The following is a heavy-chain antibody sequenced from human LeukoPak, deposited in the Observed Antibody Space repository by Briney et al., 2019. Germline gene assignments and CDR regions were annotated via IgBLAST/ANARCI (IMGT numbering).Heavy chain of an antibody. D-gene: IGHD2-21*01. V-gene: IGHV4-61*02. CDR3: ARAIPPDY. CDR1: GGSISSGSYY. J-gene: IGHJ4*02. Sequence: PSETLSLTCTVSGGSISSGSYYWSWIRQPAGKGLEWIGRIYTSGSTNYNPSLKSRVTISVDTSKNQFSLKLTSVTAADTAVYYCARAIPPDYWGQGTLVTVSS. CDR2: IYTSGST.